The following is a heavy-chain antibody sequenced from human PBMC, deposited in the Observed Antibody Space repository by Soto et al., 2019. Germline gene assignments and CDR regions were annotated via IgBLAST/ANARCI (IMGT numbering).Heavy chain of an antibody. V-gene: IGHV2-5*01. J-gene: IGHJ5*02. CDR3: AHRGSGSYYNENWFDP. Sequence: SGPTLVNPTQTLTLTCTFSGFSLSTSGVGVGWIRQPPGKALEWLALIYWNDDKRYSPSLKSRLTITKDTSKNQVVLTMTNMDPVDTATYYCAHRGSGSYYNENWFDPWGQGTLVTVSS. CDR1: GFSLSTSGVG. CDR2: IYWNDDK. D-gene: IGHD3-10*01.